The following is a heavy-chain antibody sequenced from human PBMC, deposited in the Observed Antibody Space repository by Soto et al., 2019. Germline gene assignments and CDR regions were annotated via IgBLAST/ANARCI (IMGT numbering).Heavy chain of an antibody. CDR1: GGTFSSYA. CDR2: IIPIFGTA. CDR3: ARRRVLLWFGGNHRNYYFDY. J-gene: IGHJ4*02. Sequence: QVQLVQSGAEVKKPGSSVKVSCKASGGTFSSYAISWVRQAPGQGLEWMGGIIPIFGTANYAQKFQGRVTITADESXXTXYXXLSSLRSEDTAVYYCARRRVLLWFGGNHRNYYFDYWGQGTLVTVSS. V-gene: IGHV1-69*12. D-gene: IGHD3-10*01.